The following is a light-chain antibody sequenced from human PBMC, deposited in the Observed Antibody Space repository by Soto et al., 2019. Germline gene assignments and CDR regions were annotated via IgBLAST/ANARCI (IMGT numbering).Light chain of an antibody. Sequence: QSVLTQPASVSGSPGQSITISCTGTSSDVGSYNLVSWYQQHPGKAPKLMIYEVSKRPSGVSNRFSVSKSGNTASLTISGLQAEDEADYYCCSYAGSSTFVFGGGTKLTVL. V-gene: IGLV2-23*02. CDR1: SSDVGSYNL. CDR2: EVS. J-gene: IGLJ2*01. CDR3: CSYAGSSTFV.